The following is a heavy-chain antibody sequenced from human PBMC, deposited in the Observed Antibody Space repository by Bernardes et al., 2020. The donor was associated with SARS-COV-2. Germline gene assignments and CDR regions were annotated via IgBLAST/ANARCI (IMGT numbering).Heavy chain of an antibody. CDR3: ARHRATMIVVVTQLDY. J-gene: IGHJ4*02. CDR2: IYYSGST. D-gene: IGHD3-22*01. V-gene: IGHV4-39*01. Sequence: SETLSLTCTVSGGSISSSSYYWGWIRQPPGKGLEWIGSIYYSGSTYYNPSLKSRVTISVDTSKNQFSLKLSSVTAADTAVYYCARHRATMIVVVTQLDYWGQGTLVTVSS. CDR1: GGSISSSSYY.